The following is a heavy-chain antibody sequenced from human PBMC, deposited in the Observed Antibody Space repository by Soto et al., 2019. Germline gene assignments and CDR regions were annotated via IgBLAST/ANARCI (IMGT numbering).Heavy chain of an antibody. CDR1: GGSISSSNW. J-gene: IGHJ4*02. D-gene: IGHD5-12*01. Sequence: QVQLQESGPGLVKPSGTLSLTCAVSGGSISSSNWWSWDRQPPGKGLEWIGEIYHSGSTNYNPSLKRRVTISVAKSKNQFSLKLSSVTAADTAVYYCARVHSGHRGLDYWGQGTLVTVSS. CDR2: IYHSGST. CDR3: ARVHSGHRGLDY. V-gene: IGHV4-4*02.